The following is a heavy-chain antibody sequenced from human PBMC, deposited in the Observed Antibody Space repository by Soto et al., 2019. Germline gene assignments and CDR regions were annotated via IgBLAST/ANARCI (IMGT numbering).Heavy chain of an antibody. J-gene: IGHJ4*02. Sequence: SLRLSCAASGFTFSSYAMHWVRQAPGKGLEWVAVISYDGSNKYYADSVKGRFTISRDNSKNTLYLQMNSLRAEDTAVYYCARDPSYYDSSGYYYFSYFDYWGQGTLVTVSS. CDR2: ISYDGSNK. CDR3: ARDPSYYDSSGYYYFSYFDY. V-gene: IGHV3-30-3*01. D-gene: IGHD3-22*01. CDR1: GFTFSSYA.